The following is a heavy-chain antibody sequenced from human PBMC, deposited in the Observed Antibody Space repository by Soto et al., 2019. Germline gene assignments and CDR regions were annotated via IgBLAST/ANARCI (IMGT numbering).Heavy chain of an antibody. J-gene: IGHJ4*02. CDR2: MNPNSGNT. Sequence: QVQLVQSGAEVKKPGASVKVSCKASGYTFTSYDINWVRQATGQGLEWMGWMNPNSGNTGYAQKFQGRVTMTRHTSRSTAYMELSSLRSEDTAVYYCARGSRVVPAARAFDYWGQGTLVTVSS. CDR3: ARGSRVVPAARAFDY. CDR1: GYTFTSYD. D-gene: IGHD2-2*01. V-gene: IGHV1-8*01.